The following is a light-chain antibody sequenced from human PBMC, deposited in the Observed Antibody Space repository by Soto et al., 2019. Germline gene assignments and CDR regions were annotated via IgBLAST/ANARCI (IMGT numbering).Light chain of an antibody. J-gene: IGKJ2*01. CDR3: QQYNSYSRT. CDR1: QSISSW. CDR2: DAS. Sequence: DIQMTQSPCTLSASVGDRVTITCRASQSISSWLAWYQQKPGKAPKLLIYDASSLESGVPSRFSGSGSGTEFTLTISSLQPDDFATYYCQQYNSYSRTFGQGTKLEIK. V-gene: IGKV1-5*01.